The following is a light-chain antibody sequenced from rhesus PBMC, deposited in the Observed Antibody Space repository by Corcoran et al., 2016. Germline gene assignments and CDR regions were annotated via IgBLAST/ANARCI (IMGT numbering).Light chain of an antibody. V-gene: IGLV2-32*01. J-gene: IGLJ1*01. CDR3: CSYACTDIFDV. CDR1: GSDIGTYNF. CDR2: DLT. Sequence: QATLTQPRSVSGSPVQSVTISCAGTGSDIGTYNFVSWYQHHPGTAPRLIIYDLTYRASGVSDRFSGSKSGNKASLTISRVQAEDEADYFCCSYACTDIFDVFGGGTRLIVL.